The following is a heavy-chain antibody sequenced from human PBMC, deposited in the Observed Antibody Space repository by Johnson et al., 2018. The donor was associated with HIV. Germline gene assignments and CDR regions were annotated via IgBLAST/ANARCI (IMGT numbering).Heavy chain of an antibody. Sequence: QVQLVESGGGVVQPGRSLRLSCAASGFTFNSYGMHWVRQAPGKGLEWVAIISNDGSNKYYADSVKGRFTISRDKSKNTLYLQMNSLRAEDTAVYYCATFDAFDIWGQGTMVTVSS. J-gene: IGHJ3*02. CDR3: ATFDAFDI. CDR1: GFTFNSYG. V-gene: IGHV3-30*03. CDR2: ISNDGSNK.